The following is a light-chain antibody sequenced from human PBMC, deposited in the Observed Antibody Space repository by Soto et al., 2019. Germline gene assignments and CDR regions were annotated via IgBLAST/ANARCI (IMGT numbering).Light chain of an antibody. Sequence: QYALTQPPSASGSPGQSVAISCTGTSSDVGGYNYVSWYQHHPGKAPKLMIYEVSRRPSGVSDRFSGSKSGNTASLTVSGLQAEDEADYYCSSYSGSSNWVFGGGTKLTVL. CDR2: EVS. CDR3: SSYSGSSNWV. J-gene: IGLJ3*02. V-gene: IGLV2-8*01. CDR1: SSDVGGYNY.